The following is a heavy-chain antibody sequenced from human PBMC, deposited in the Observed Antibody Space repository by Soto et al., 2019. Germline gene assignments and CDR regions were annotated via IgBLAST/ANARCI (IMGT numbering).Heavy chain of an antibody. Sequence: VRLVHSGAEVQKPGASVRVSCKASGYRFTSHEINWVRQATGQGHEGIGWMNPNSGGSCYLQKFQGRVAMTRNTSIRTAYMQLSSLKSDDSAVYYCATLLGEAFDVWGQGTTVTVSS. CDR3: ATLLGEAFDV. V-gene: IGHV1-8*01. J-gene: IGHJ3*01. CDR2: MNPNSGGS. CDR1: GYRFTSHE.